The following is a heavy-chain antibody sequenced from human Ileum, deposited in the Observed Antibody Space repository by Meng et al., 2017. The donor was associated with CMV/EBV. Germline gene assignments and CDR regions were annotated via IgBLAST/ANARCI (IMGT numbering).Heavy chain of an antibody. Sequence: FTFSTYGVHGVRQAPGKGLEWVAAIYYDGSRTYYRDSGMGRFTISRDNSKNAVYLEMNSLRAEDTAFYYCAQDTHYYASSGYYVYDHWGQGTLVTVSS. D-gene: IGHD3-22*01. CDR3: AQDTHYYASSGYYVYDH. CDR1: FTFSTYG. V-gene: IGHV3-30*18. CDR2: IYYDGSRT. J-gene: IGHJ4*02.